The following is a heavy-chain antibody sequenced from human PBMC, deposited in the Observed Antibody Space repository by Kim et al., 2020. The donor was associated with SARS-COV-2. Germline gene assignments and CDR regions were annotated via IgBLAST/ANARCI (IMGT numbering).Heavy chain of an antibody. CDR1: GFAFGSSA. Sequence: GGSLRLSCATSGFAFGSSAMNWVRQAPGKGLEWLSAIGGEGVSTYYADSVKGRLTISSDSSKKTVYLEIDNLRVEDTAVYYCARAEPDTAVLDVWGQGTTVTVSS. D-gene: IGHD5-18*01. V-gene: IGHV3-23*01. J-gene: IGHJ6*02. CDR2: IGGEGVST. CDR3: ARAEPDTAVLDV.